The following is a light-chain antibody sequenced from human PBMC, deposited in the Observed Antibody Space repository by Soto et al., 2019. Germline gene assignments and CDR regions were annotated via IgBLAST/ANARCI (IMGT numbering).Light chain of an antibody. J-gene: IGKJ4*01. CDR1: QSLVHSDGIAY. CDR2: KVS. V-gene: IGKV2-30*02. Sequence: DFVMTQSPLSLPVTLGQPASISCRSNQSLVHSDGIAYFSWFQQRPGRSPRRLIYKVSNRDSGVPSRFSGSGSGTDFALTITSLQAEDFATYYCQQLRMYPSTFGGGTKV. CDR3: QQLRMYPST.